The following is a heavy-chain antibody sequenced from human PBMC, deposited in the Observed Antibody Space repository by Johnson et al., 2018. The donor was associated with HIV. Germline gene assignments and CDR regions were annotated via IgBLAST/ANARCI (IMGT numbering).Heavy chain of an antibody. V-gene: IGHV3-15*01. CDR3: ISPERAAAGFLT. D-gene: IGHD6-13*01. CDR2: IKSKTDGGTT. CDR1: GFTFTDAW. Sequence: VQLVESGGGLVQPGGSLRLSCAVSGFTFTDAWMSWVRQAPGKGLEWVGRIKSKTDGGTTQYAASVRGRFTISRDDSKSIAYLQMNSLKAEDTAVYYCISPERAAAGFLTWGQGAMVTVSS. J-gene: IGHJ3*01.